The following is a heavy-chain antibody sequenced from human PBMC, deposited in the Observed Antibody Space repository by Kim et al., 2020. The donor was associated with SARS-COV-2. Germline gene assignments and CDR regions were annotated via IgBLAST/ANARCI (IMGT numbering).Heavy chain of an antibody. Sequence: GGSLRLSCAASGFTFSSYGMHWVRQAPGKGLEWVAVISYDGSNKYYADSVKGRFTISRDNSKNTLYLQMNSPRAEDTAVYYCAKMYRGNYYYGMDVWGQGTTVTVSS. V-gene: IGHV3-30*18. CDR2: ISYDGSNK. CDR3: AKMYRGNYYYGMDV. D-gene: IGHD2-8*01. J-gene: IGHJ6*02. CDR1: GFTFSSYG.